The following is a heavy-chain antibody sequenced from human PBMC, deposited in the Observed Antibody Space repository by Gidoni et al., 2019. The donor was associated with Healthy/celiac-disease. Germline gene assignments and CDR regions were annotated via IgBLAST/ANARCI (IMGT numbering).Heavy chain of an antibody. D-gene: IGHD6-13*01. V-gene: IGHV3-23*01. CDR2: ISGSGGST. Sequence: EVQLLESGGGLVQPGGSLRLSCAASGFTFSSYAMSWVRQAPGKGLEWVSAISGSGGSTYYADSVKGRFTISRDNSKNTLYLQMNSLRAEDTAVYYCAKDRYSSSWPKDWFDPWGQGTLVTVSS. CDR3: AKDRYSSSWPKDWFDP. CDR1: GFTFSSYA. J-gene: IGHJ5*02.